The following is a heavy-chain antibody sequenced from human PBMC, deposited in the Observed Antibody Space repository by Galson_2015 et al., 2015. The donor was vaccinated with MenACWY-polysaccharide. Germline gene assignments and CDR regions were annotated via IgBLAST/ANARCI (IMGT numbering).Heavy chain of an antibody. Sequence: SLRLSCAASTVTFRGSGMHWVRQAPGKGLEWVAVIQYDAVYKQYLDSVKGRFTISRDNSKNTVFLETNTLGVEDTAVYYCAREGSRIVFHAFDIWGQGTMVTVSS. V-gene: IGHV3-33*01. CDR1: TVTFRGSG. J-gene: IGHJ3*02. CDR3: AREGSRIVFHAFDI. D-gene: IGHD2-2*01. CDR2: IQYDAVYK.